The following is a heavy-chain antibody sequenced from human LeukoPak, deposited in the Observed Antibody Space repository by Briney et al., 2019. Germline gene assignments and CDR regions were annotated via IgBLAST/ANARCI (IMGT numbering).Heavy chain of an antibody. CDR1: GFSLSTSGVG. Sequence: SGPTLVNPTQTLTLTCTFSGFSLSTSGVGVGWIRQPPGKAREWLALIYWDDYKRYSPSLKSRLTITKDTSKNQVVLTMTNMDPVDTATYYCAHGPGSGWYAEYWGQGTLVTVSS. V-gene: IGHV2-5*02. J-gene: IGHJ4*02. CDR2: IYWDDYK. CDR3: AHGPGSGWYAEY. D-gene: IGHD6-13*01.